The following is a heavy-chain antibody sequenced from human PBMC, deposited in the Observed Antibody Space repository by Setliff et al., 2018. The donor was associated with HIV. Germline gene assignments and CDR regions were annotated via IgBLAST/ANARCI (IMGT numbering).Heavy chain of an antibody. V-gene: IGHV3-23*01. CDR1: GFIFSSYA. D-gene: IGHD3-22*01. Sequence: GGSLRLSCAASGFIFSSYAMSWVRQAPGKGLEWVSAIVGSGGSTYYADSVKGRFTISRDNSKNTLYLQMNSLRAEDTAVYYCASRVYYYDESRTLREEGFVPWGQGTLVTVSS. CDR2: IVGSGGST. CDR3: ASRVYYYDESRTLREEGFVP. J-gene: IGHJ5*02.